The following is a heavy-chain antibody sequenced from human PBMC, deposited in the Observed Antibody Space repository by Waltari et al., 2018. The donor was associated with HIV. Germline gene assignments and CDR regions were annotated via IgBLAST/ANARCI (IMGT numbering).Heavy chain of an antibody. CDR3: ANSGGIGPYGMDV. D-gene: IGHD6-13*01. V-gene: IGHV3-21*01. CDR2: SGSSSIYI. Sequence: EVQLVESGGGLVKPGGSLRLSCADSGLSLSSYSMNWVRRAPGKWGGWCLASGSSSIYIYYAESGKGRFTISRDNAKNSLYLQMNSLRVEDTAVYYGANSGGIGPYGMDVWGQGTTVTVSS. CDR1: GLSLSSYS. J-gene: IGHJ6*02.